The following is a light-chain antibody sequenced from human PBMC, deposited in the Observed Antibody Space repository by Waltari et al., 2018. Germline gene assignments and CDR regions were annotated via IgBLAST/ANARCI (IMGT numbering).Light chain of an antibody. J-gene: IGLJ3*02. CDR2: GNN. CDR3: QSYGTHWGV. Sequence: HGFPQLPGTAPKLLIFGNNIRPSWVPNRFSGSQSGASASLAITGLQPDDVAYYFCQSYGTHWGVFGGGTKLTFL. V-gene: IGLV1-40*03.